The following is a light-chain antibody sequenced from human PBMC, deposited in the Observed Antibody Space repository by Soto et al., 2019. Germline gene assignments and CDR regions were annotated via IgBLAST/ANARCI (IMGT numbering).Light chain of an antibody. J-gene: IGKJ4*01. V-gene: IGKV3-20*01. CDR2: GAS. Sequence: EIVLTQSPGTLSLSPGERATISCRASQSVSSSYLAWYQQKPGQAPRLLIYGASSRATGIPDRFSGSGSGTDFTLTISRLEPEDFAVYYCQQYGSSPKLTLGGGTKVDIK. CDR1: QSVSSSY. CDR3: QQYGSSPKLT.